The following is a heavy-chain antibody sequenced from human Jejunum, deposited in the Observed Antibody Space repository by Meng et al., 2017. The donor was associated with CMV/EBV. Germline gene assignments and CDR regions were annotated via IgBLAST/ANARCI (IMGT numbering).Heavy chain of an antibody. Sequence: SSSTMGWVRRAPGKGLEWVSIISSGSTITNYADSAKGRFTISRDNSKNTLYLQMNSLRAEDTAVYYCAKDISFRRLLSGYYYGMDAWGQGTTVTVSS. CDR2: ISSGSTIT. CDR1: SSST. CDR3: AKDISFRRLLSGYYYGMDA. J-gene: IGHJ6*02. V-gene: IGHV3-23*03. D-gene: IGHD6-25*01.